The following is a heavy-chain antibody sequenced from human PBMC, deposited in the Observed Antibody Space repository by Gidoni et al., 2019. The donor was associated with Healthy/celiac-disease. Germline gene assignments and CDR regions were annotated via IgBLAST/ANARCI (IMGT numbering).Heavy chain of an antibody. Sequence: QVQLVQSGAEVKKPGSSVKVFCKASGGTFSRYVLSWVRQAPGQGLEWMGGIIPIFDTGNSAQKFQGRVTITADESTSTAYMELSSLRSEDTAVYYCARSGVGDYYDSSGYDRYFDYWGQGTLVTVSS. CDR2: IIPIFDTG. V-gene: IGHV1-69*01. D-gene: IGHD3-22*01. CDR3: ARSGVGDYYDSSGYDRYFDY. J-gene: IGHJ4*02. CDR1: GGTFSRYV.